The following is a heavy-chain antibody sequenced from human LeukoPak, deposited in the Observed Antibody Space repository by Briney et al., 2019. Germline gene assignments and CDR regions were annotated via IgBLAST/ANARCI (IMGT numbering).Heavy chain of an antibody. CDR3: AREERLIAATGRGAFDY. V-gene: IGHV1-46*01. CDR1: GYTFTTYY. CDR2: INPSGGST. Sequence: GASVKVSCKASGYTFTTYYMHWVRQAPGQGLEWMGIINPSGGSTTYAQNFQGRVTMTRDTSTGTVYMELSSLRSEDTAVYYCAREERLIAATGRGAFDYWGQGTLVTVSS. D-gene: IGHD6-13*01. J-gene: IGHJ4*02.